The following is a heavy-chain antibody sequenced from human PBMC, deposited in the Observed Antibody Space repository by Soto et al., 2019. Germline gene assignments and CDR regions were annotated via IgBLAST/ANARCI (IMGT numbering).Heavy chain of an antibody. CDR2: IKHDGSEK. Sequence: EVQLVESGGGLVQPGGSLRLSCAASGFTFSVYWMSWVRQAPGKGLEWVANIKHDGSEKYYVDSVRGRFTISRENAKNSLYLXXXXXXXXXXXXXYCARXAAGYGDWGQGTLVTVSS. D-gene: IGHD5-12*01. J-gene: IGHJ4*02. CDR3: ARXAAGYGD. CDR1: GFTFSVYW. V-gene: IGHV3-7*01.